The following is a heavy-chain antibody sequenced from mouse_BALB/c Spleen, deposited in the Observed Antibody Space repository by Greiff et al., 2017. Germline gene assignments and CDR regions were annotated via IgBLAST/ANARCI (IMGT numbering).Heavy chain of an antibody. D-gene: IGHD4-1*01. V-gene: IGHV5-15*02. CDR2: ISNLAYSI. CDR3: ARNTGGEAMDY. J-gene: IGHJ4*01. CDR1: GFTFSDYG. Sequence: EVHLVESGGGLVQPGGSRKLSCAASGFTFSDYGMAWVRQAPGKGPEWVAFISNLAYSIYYADTVTGRFTISRENAKNTLYLEMSSLRSEDTAMYYCARNTGGEAMDYWGQGTSVTVSS.